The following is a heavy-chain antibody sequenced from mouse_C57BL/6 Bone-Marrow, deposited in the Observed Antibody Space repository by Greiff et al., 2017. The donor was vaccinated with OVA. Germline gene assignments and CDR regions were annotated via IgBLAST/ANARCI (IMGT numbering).Heavy chain of an antibody. CDR1: GFTFSDYG. J-gene: IGHJ1*03. Sequence: EVQRVESGGGLVKPGGSLKLSCAASGFTFSDYGMHWVRQAPEKGLEWVAYISSGSSTIYYADTVKGRFTISRDNAKNTLFLQMTSLRSEDTAMYYCAYYGPYWYFDVWGTGTTVTVSS. CDR3: AYYGPYWYFDV. V-gene: IGHV5-17*01. D-gene: IGHD1-1*01. CDR2: ISSGSSTI.